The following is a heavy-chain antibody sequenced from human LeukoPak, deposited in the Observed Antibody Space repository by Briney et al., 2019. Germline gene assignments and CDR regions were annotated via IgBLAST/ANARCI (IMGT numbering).Heavy chain of an antibody. J-gene: IGHJ4*02. CDR3: ARRVHDRSSDYFDY. CDR2: IYTSGST. V-gene: IGHV4-4*09. D-gene: IGHD3-10*01. Sequence: SETLSLTCTVSGGSISSYYWSWIRQPPGKGLEWIGYIYTSGSTNYNPSLKSRVTISVDTSKNQFSLKLSSVTAADTAVYYCARRVHDRSSDYFDYRGQGTLVTVSS. CDR1: GGSISSYY.